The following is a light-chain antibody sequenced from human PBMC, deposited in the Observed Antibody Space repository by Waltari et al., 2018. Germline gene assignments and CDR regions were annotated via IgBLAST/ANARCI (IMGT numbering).Light chain of an antibody. V-gene: IGKV3-20*01. CDR1: QSVSFNY. J-gene: IGKJ4*01. Sequence: EIVLTQFPGTLSLSPGERDTHSCRASQSVSFNYLAWFQQKPGQPPRLLIYAASTRATGIPDRFSGSGSGTDFTLTISRLEPADFAVYYCQQYGTSPLTFGGGTKVEI. CDR3: QQYGTSPLT. CDR2: AAS.